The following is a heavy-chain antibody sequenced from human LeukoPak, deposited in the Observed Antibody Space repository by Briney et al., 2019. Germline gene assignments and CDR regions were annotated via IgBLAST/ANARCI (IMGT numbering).Heavy chain of an antibody. V-gene: IGHV1-46*02. Sequence: ASVKVSCKASGYTFNTYGISWVRQAPGQGLEWMGIIDPSGVSTTYAQKFQGRVTMTRDMSTSTVYMELNSLRSEDTAVYYCARNHKIAARAENYYYMDVWGKGTTVTVSS. D-gene: IGHD6-13*01. J-gene: IGHJ6*03. CDR1: GYTFNTYG. CDR3: ARNHKIAARAENYYYMDV. CDR2: IDPSGVST.